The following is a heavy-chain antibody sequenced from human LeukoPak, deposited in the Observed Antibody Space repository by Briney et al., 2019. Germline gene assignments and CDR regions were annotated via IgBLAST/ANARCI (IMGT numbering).Heavy chain of an antibody. D-gene: IGHD3-22*01. CDR3: ARAYYYDSRGAFDI. CDR2: IYSGGSI. J-gene: IGHJ3*02. V-gene: IGHV3-66*02. CDR1: GFTVSSNY. Sequence: GGSLRLSCAASGFTVSSNYMSWVRQAPGKGLEWVSSIYSGGSIYYADSVKGRFTISRDIPKNMLYLQMNSLRAEDTAVYYCARAYYYDSRGAFDIWGQGTMVTVSS.